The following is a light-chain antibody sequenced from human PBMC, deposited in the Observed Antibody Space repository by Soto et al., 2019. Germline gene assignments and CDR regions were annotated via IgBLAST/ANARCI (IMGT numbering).Light chain of an antibody. Sequence: QSALTQPPSASGSPGQSVTISCTGTSSDVGGYNYVSWYQQYPGRAPKLMIYEVTKRPSGVPDRFSGSKSGNTASLTVSGLQAADEADYYCSSYAASNTFYFVFGGGTKLTVL. V-gene: IGLV2-8*01. CDR1: SSDVGGYNY. J-gene: IGLJ3*02. CDR2: EVT. CDR3: SSYAASNTFYFV.